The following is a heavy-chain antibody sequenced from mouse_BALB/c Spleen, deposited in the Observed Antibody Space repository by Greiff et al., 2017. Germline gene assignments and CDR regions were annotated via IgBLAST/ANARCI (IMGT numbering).Heavy chain of an antibody. CDR1: GYAFTNYL. D-gene: IGHD2-4*01. CDR3: ARSYDYDEGFAY. V-gene: IGHV1-54*01. CDR2: INPGSGGT. Sequence: QVQLQQSGAELVRPGTSVKVSCKASGYAFTNYLIEWVKQRPGQGLEWIGVINPGSGGTNYNEKFKGKATLTADKSSSTAYMQLSSLTSDDSAVYFCARSYDYDEGFAYWGQGTLVTVSA. J-gene: IGHJ3*01.